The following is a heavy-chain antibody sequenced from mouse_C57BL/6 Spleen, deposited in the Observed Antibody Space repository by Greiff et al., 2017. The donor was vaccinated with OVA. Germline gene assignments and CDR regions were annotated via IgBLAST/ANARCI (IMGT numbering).Heavy chain of an antibody. CDR3: AKTHGNGDYAMDY. J-gene: IGHJ4*01. CDR1: GYTFTSYW. Sequence: QVQLQQPGAELVKPGASVKLSCKASGYTFTSYWLQWVNQRPGQGLEWIGEIDPSDSYTNYHQKFKGKATLTVDTSSSTAYMQLSSLTSEDSAVYYCAKTHGNGDYAMDYWGQGTSVTVSS. D-gene: IGHD2-1*01. V-gene: IGHV1-50*01. CDR2: IDPSDSYT.